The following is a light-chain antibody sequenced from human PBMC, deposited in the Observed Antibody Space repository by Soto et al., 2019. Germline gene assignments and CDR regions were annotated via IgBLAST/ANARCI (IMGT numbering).Light chain of an antibody. J-gene: IGKJ5*01. V-gene: IGKV3-20*01. Sequence: EIVLKQSPGTLSLYQGERATLSCRASQSVSSSYLAWYQQKPGQAPRLLIYGASSRATGIPDRFSGSGSGTDFTLTISRLEPEDFAVYYCQQYGISPITFAQVRLLEI. CDR1: QSVSSSY. CDR3: QQYGISPIT. CDR2: GAS.